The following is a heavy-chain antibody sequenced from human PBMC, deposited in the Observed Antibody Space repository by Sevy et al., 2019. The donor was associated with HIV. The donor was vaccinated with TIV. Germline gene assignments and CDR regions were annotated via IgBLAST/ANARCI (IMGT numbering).Heavy chain of an antibody. D-gene: IGHD3-22*01. CDR1: GGSVSSGSYY. CDR2: IYYSGST. Sequence: SETLSLTCTVSGGSVSSGSYYWSWIRQSPGKGLEWIGYIYYSGSTNYNPSLKSRVTISVDTSKNQFSLKLSSVTAAETAVYYCARLLLEYYYDSSGYYPRPSYFDYWGQGTLVTVSS. V-gene: IGHV4-61*01. J-gene: IGHJ4*02. CDR3: ARLLLEYYYDSSGYYPRPSYFDY.